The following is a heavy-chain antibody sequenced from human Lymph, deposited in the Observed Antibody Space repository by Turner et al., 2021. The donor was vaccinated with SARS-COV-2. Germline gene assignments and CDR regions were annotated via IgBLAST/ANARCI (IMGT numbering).Heavy chain of an antibody. CDR2: ISSSSSYI. CDR3: ARERYDSSGSESYYFDY. V-gene: IGHV3-21*01. CDR1: RFTFSSYT. D-gene: IGHD3-22*01. Sequence: EVQLVESGGGLVKPGGSLRLSCAASRFTFSSYTMNWVRQAPGKGLEWVSSISSSSSYIYYADSVKGRFTISRDNAKNSLYLQMNSLRAEDTAVYYCARERYDSSGSESYYFDYWGQGTLVTVSS. J-gene: IGHJ4*02.